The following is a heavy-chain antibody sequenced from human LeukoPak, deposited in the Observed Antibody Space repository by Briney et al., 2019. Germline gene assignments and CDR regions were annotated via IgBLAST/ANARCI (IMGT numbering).Heavy chain of an antibody. D-gene: IGHD1-26*01. J-gene: IGHJ4*02. CDR2: IYYSGST. Sequence: PSETLSLTCTVSGGSISSSSYYWGWIRQPPGKGLEWIGSIYYSGSTYYNPSLKSRVSISVDTSKNQFSLKLSSVTAADTAVYYCARVQRGELLPYYFDYWGQGTLVTVSS. V-gene: IGHV4-39*07. CDR3: ARVQRGELLPYYFDY. CDR1: GGSISSSSYY.